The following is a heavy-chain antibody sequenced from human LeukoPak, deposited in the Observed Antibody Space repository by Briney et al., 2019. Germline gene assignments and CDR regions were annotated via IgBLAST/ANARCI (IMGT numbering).Heavy chain of an antibody. V-gene: IGHV1-18*01. Sequence: ASVKVSCKASGYTFNRYGVSWVRQAPGQGLEWVGWIGSYNGNTNYAQRLQDRIAVTTDTSTSTAYMELSSLRSDDTDMYYCARAGAEVTSHFDSWGQGTLVTVSS. CDR2: IGSYNGNT. CDR3: ARAGAEVTSHFDS. CDR1: GYTFNRYG. D-gene: IGHD2-21*02. J-gene: IGHJ4*02.